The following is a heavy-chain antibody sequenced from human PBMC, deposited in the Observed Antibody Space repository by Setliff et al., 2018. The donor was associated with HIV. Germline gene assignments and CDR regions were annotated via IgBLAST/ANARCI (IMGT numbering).Heavy chain of an antibody. CDR3: ARDLRNSNTLFGVLNFVFDL. V-gene: IGHV1-2*02. CDR1: GYTFTGYY. Sequence: ASVKVSCKGSGYTFTGYYVHWVRLAPGQGLEWMGWINPNVGGTTYAQKFQGRITMTSDTSVNTVFIELSRLKSDDTALYYCARDLRNSNTLFGVLNFVFDLWGQGTLVTVSS. J-gene: IGHJ4*02. D-gene: IGHD3-3*01. CDR2: INPNVGGT.